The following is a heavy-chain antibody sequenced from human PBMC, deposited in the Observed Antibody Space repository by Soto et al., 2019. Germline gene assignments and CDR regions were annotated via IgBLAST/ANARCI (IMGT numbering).Heavy chain of an antibody. CDR1: GFTFSTYA. CDR2: ISYDGSNK. D-gene: IGHD2-2*02. Sequence: QVQLVESGGGVVQPGRSLRLSCAASGFTFSTYALHWVRQAPGKGLEWVAVISYDGSNKYYADCVQGRFTLSRDNSKNTLYLQMNSLRPEDTAVYYCARALYCTSTSCYIAVSVLGMDVWGQGTTVSVSS. V-gene: IGHV3-30*04. CDR3: ARALYCTSTSCYIAVSVLGMDV. J-gene: IGHJ6*02.